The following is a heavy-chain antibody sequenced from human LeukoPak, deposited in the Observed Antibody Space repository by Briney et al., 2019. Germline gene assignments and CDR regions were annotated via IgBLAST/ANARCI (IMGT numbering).Heavy chain of an antibody. V-gene: IGHV3-11*01. CDR3: ARTIIGIYGSFEYYFDL. D-gene: IGHD3-16*01. CDR1: GFTFSDNY. J-gene: IGHJ4*02. Sequence: GGSLRLSRAASGFTFSDNYMSWIRQAPGKGLEWVSFISISGATIHYADSVRGRLTISRDNAKNSLYLQMNSLRAEDTAMYYCARTIIGIYGSFEYYFDLWGQGTLVTVSS. CDR2: ISISGATI.